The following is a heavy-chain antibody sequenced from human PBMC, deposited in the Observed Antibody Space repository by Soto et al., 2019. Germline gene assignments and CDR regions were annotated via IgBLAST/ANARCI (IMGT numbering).Heavy chain of an antibody. CDR3: ARGPDYGDYGGVVY. V-gene: IGHV3-30-3*01. D-gene: IGHD4-17*01. Sequence: QVQLVESGGGVVQPGRSLRLSCAASGFTFSSYAMHWVRQAPGKGLEWVAVISYDGSKKYYADSVKGRFTISRDNSKNTLYLQMNSLRAEDTAVYYCARGPDYGDYGGVVYWGQGTLVTVSS. CDR1: GFTFSSYA. CDR2: ISYDGSKK. J-gene: IGHJ4*02.